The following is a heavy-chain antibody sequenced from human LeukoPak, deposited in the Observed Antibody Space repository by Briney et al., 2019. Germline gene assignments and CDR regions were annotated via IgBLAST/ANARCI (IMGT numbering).Heavy chain of an antibody. V-gene: IGHV3-11*04. CDR2: ISSSGSTI. J-gene: IGHJ4*02. D-gene: IGHD2-2*01. CDR1: GFTFSDYY. CDR3: ARERKSSTSMDY. Sequence: PGGSLRLSCAASGFTFSDYYMSWIRQAPGKGLEWVSYISSSGSTITYADSVKGRFTISRDNAKNTLYLQMNSLRAEDTAVYFCARERKSSTSMDYWGQGTLVTVSS.